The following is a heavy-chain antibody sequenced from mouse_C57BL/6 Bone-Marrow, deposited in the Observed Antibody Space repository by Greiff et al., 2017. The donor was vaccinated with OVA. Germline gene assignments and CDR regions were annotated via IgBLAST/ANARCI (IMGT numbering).Heavy chain of an antibody. CDR1: GFSLTSYA. CDR2: IWTGGGT. CDR3: ARIYYGSSYWYFDV. V-gene: IGHV2-9-1*01. J-gene: IGHJ1*03. Sequence: VKLVESGPGLVAPSQSLSITCTVSGFSLTSYAISWVRQPPGKGLEWLGVIWTGGGTNYNSALKSRLSISKDNSKSQVFLKMNSLQTDDTARYDCARIYYGSSYWYFDVWGTGTTVTVSS. D-gene: IGHD1-1*01.